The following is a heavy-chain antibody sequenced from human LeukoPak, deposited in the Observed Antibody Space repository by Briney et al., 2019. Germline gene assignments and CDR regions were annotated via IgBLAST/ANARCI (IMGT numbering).Heavy chain of an antibody. Sequence: SVKVSCKASGGTFSSYTISWVRQAPGQGGEWMGRIIPILGIANYAQKFQGRVTIIADKSTSTAYMELSSLRSEDTAVYYCARFRYSSSSGLQGWFQNDAFDIWGQGTMVTVSS. D-gene: IGHD6-6*01. V-gene: IGHV1-69*02. CDR3: ARFRYSSSSGLQGWFQNDAFDI. CDR1: GGTFSSYT. J-gene: IGHJ3*02. CDR2: IIPILGIA.